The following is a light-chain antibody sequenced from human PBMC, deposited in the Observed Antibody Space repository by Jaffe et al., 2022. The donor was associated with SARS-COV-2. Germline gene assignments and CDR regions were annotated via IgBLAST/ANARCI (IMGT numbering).Light chain of an antibody. CDR1: QSINNY. J-gene: IGKJ2*01. CDR3: QQSYSAPMYT. CDR2: AAS. V-gene: IGKV1-39*01. Sequence: DIQMTQSPSSLSASVGDRVTITCRASQSINNYLIWYQQKPGRAPKLLIYAASSLQSGVPSRFSGRGSGTDFTLTISSLQPEDFATYYCQQSYSAPMYTFGQGTKLEIK.